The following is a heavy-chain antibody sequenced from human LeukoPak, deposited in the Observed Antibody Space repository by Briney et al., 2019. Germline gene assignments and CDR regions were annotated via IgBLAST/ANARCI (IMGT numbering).Heavy chain of an antibody. CDR3: ARGGVGSSSGRFDY. Sequence: SVKVSCKASGGTFSSYAISWVRQAPGQGLEWMGRIIPILGIANYAQKFQGRVTTTADKSTSTAYMELSSLRSEDTAVYYCARGGVGSSSGRFDYWGQGTLVTVSS. CDR2: IIPILGIA. J-gene: IGHJ4*02. V-gene: IGHV1-69*04. D-gene: IGHD6-6*01. CDR1: GGTFSSYA.